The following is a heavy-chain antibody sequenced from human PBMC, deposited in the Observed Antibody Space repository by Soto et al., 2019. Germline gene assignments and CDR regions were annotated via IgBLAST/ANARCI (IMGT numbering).Heavy chain of an antibody. D-gene: IGHD2-21*02. CDR3: AREDDGGDRDYYGLDV. Sequence: PSETMSLTCAVYGGSFSCYYWSWIRQPPGKGLEWIGYVHYSGSVLYNPSLQSRVSISVDTSKNQFSLKLSSVTAADTAVYFCAREDDGGDRDYYGLDVWGQGTTVTVSS. CDR2: VHYSGSV. J-gene: IGHJ6*02. CDR1: GGSFSCYY. V-gene: IGHV4-34*09.